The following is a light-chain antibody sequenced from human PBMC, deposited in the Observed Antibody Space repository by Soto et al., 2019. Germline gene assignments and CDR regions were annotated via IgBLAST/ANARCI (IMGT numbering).Light chain of an antibody. CDR2: DAS. V-gene: IGKV1-5*01. CDR3: QQYDSYWT. Sequence: IQMTQSPSTLSASVGDRVTITCRASQSISRWVAWYQQKPGKATKLLIYDASSLENGVPARFSGSGSGTEFTLTISSLQPDDFATYYCQQYDSYWTFGQGTKVDIK. J-gene: IGKJ1*01. CDR1: QSISRW.